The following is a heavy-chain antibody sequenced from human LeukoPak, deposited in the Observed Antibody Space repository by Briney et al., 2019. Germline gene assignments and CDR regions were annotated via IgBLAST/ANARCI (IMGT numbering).Heavy chain of an antibody. V-gene: IGHV4-34*01. CDR1: DGSFSGYY. Sequence: SETLSLTCAVYDGSFSGYYWSWIRQPPGKGLEWIGEINHSGSTNYNPSLQSRVTISIDTSKNEFSLKVTSVTAADTAVYYCARDPYDSGIWGQGTLVTVSS. D-gene: IGHD3-10*01. CDR2: INHSGST. CDR3: ARDPYDSGI. J-gene: IGHJ4*02.